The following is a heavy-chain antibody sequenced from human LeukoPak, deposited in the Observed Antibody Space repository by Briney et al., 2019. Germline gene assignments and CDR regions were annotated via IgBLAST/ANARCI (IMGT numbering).Heavy chain of an antibody. D-gene: IGHD3-16*01. V-gene: IGHV1-8*01. Sequence: CXAXGXPFTSXXXXWVXXXTXXGLEWMGWMTPNSGNTGYAQKFQGRVTMTRITAISTAYMELSNLRSEGTAVYYCARVWGSVDYWGQGTLVTVSS. J-gene: IGHJ4*02. CDR1: GXPFTSXX. CDR3: ARVWGSVDY. CDR2: MTPNSGNT.